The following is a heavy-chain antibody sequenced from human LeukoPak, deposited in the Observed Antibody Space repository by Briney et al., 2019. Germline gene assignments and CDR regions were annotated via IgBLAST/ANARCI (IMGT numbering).Heavy chain of an antibody. CDR1: GGSISSSSHC. Sequence: PSETLSLTCTVSGGSISSSSHCWGWVRQPPGKGLEWIGTIYYSGTTYYNPSLKSRVTIAVDSSKNQFSLELSSVTAADTAVYYCARTAQLVLGFDPWGQGTLVTVSS. V-gene: IGHV4-39*01. CDR2: IYYSGTT. D-gene: IGHD6-13*01. CDR3: ARTAQLVLGFDP. J-gene: IGHJ5*02.